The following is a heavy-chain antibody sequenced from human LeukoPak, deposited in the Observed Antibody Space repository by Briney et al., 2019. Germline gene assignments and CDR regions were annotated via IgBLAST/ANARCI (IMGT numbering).Heavy chain of an antibody. Sequence: SETLSLTCTVSGGSISSYYWGWIRQPPGKGLEWIGYIYYSGSTNYNPSLKSRVTISVDTSKNQFSLKLSSVTAADTAVYYCARVVVTAVGYNAFDIWGQGTMVTVSS. CDR2: IYYSGST. J-gene: IGHJ3*02. D-gene: IGHD2-21*02. CDR3: ARVVVTAVGYNAFDI. V-gene: IGHV4-59*01. CDR1: GGSISSYY.